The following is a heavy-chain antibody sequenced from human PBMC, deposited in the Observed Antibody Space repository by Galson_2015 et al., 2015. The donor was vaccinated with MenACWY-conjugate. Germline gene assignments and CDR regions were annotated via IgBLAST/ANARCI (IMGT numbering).Heavy chain of an antibody. Sequence: SLRLSCAASGFALSNYNLHWVRQAPGKGLEYVAAIRGSGDGTYYADSVKGRFTISRDNSKNTLSLHMSSLRTEDTAVYYCVVNSYGSWGQGTLVTVSS. V-gene: IGHV3-64D*06. CDR1: GFALSNYN. CDR3: VVNSYGS. CDR2: IRGSGDGT. J-gene: IGHJ4*02. D-gene: IGHD2/OR15-2a*01.